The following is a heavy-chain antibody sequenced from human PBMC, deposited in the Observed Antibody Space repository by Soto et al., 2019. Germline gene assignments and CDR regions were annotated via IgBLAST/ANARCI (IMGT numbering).Heavy chain of an antibody. CDR1: GFTMSTHS. J-gene: IGHJ4*02. V-gene: IGHV3-23*01. CDR3: SKWSGYGDL. D-gene: IGHD5-12*01. Sequence: SLSCAASGFTMSTHSVTWVRQAPGKGLEWVSGISVTPGITFYADSVKGRFTISRDSSNNAVYLQMNSLRAEDTAMYFCSKWSGYGDLWGQGTLVTVSS. CDR2: ISVTPGIT.